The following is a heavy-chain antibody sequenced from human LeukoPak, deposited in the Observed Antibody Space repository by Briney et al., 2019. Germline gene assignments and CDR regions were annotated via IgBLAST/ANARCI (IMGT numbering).Heavy chain of an antibody. CDR3: AVIAVAGTGTV. CDR1: GGSFSGYY. Sequence: SETLSLTCAVYGGSFSGYYWSWIRQPPGKGLEWIGEINHSGSTNYNPSLKSRVTISVDTSKNQFSLKLSSVTAADTAVYYCAVIAVAGTGTVWGQGTLVTVSS. D-gene: IGHD6-19*01. V-gene: IGHV4-34*01. J-gene: IGHJ4*02. CDR2: INHSGST.